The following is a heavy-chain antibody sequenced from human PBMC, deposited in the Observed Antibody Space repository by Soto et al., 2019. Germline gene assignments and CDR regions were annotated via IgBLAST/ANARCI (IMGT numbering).Heavy chain of an antibody. Sequence: GSLRLSCAASGFTFSSYGMHWVRQAPGKGLEWVAVISYDGSNKYYADSVKGRFTISRDNSKNTLYLQMNSLRAEDTAVYYCAKDAYDYGDYGHFDYWGQGALVTVSS. D-gene: IGHD4-17*01. CDR2: ISYDGSNK. CDR3: AKDAYDYGDYGHFDY. J-gene: IGHJ4*02. CDR1: GFTFSSYG. V-gene: IGHV3-30*18.